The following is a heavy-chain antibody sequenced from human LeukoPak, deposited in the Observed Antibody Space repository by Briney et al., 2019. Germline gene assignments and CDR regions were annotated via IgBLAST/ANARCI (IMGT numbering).Heavy chain of an antibody. CDR1: GGSISSYF. CDR2: MYYSGSTY. Sequence: PSETLSLTCTVSGGSISSYFWSWIRQPPGKGLEWIGYMYYSGSTYYYNPSLKSRVTISVDTSKTQFSLKLRSVTAADTAVYYCAREGDADTVSLWGQGTLVTVSS. CDR3: AREGDADTVSL. D-gene: IGHD3-16*01. V-gene: IGHV4-59*12. J-gene: IGHJ4*02.